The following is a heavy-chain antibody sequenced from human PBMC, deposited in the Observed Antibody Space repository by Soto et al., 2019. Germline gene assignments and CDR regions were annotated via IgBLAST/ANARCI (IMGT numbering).Heavy chain of an antibody. CDR1: GFTVSTKY. Sequence: EVQLVESGGGLVQPGGSLRLSCAASGFTVSTKYMSWVRPAPGKGLEWVSVIYSGGSTFYADSVRGRFTISRDNSKNTVNLQLHSLRAEDTAVYYCARDPWAADYWGQGTLVTVAS. CDR2: IYSGGST. D-gene: IGHD3-16*01. V-gene: IGHV3-66*01. CDR3: ARDPWAADY. J-gene: IGHJ4*02.